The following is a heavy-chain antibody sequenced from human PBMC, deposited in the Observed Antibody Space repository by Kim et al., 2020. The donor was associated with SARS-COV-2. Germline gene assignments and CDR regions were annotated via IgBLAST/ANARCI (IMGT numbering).Heavy chain of an antibody. V-gene: IGHV4-39*01. CDR2: IYYSGST. CDR1: GGSISSSSYY. J-gene: IGHJ5*02. CDR3: GRQPLRGMVVVVAARNWFDH. Sequence: SETLSLTCTVSGGSISSSSYYWGWIRQPPGKGLEWIGSIYYSGSTYYNPSLKSRVTISVDTSKNQFSLKLSSVTAADTAVYYCGRQPLRGMVVVVAARNWFDHWGQGTLDTVSA. D-gene: IGHD2-15*01.